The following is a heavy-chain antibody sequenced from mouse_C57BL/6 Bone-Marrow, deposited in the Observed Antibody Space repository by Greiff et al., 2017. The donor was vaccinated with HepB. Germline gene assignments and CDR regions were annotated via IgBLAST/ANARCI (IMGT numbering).Heavy chain of an antibody. J-gene: IGHJ2*01. CDR2: ISNGGGST. CDR1: GFTFSDYY. D-gene: IGHD1-1*01. CDR3: SRHVPIYYYGSSYGYFYY. Sequence: EVKLMESGGGLVQPGGSLKLSCAASGFTFSDYYMYWVRQTPEKRLEWVAYISNGGGSTYYPDTVKGRFTISRDNAKNTLYLQMSRLKSEDTAMYYRSRHVPIYYYGSSYGYFYYWGQGTTLTVSS. V-gene: IGHV5-12*01.